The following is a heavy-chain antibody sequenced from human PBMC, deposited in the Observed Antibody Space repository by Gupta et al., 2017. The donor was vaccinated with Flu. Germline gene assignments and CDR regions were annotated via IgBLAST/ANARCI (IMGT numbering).Heavy chain of an antibody. CDR2: ISGSGGST. J-gene: IGHJ3*02. CDR3: AKDYSGWDAFDI. Sequence: EVQLLESGGGLVQPGGSLRLSCAASGFTFSSYDMSWVRQAPGKGLEWVSAISGSGGSTYYADSVKGRFTISRDNSKNTLYLQMNSLRAEDTAVYYCAKDYSGWDAFDIWGQGTMVTVSS. CDR1: GFTFSSYD. V-gene: IGHV3-23*01. D-gene: IGHD6-19*01.